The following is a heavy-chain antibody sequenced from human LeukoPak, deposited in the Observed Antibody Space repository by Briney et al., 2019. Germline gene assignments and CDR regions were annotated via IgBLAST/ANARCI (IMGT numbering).Heavy chain of an antibody. CDR3: ARRFDMYYDSLHWFDP. V-gene: IGHV4-39*07. CDR1: GGSISSSSYY. CDR2: IYYSGST. Sequence: PSETLSLTCTVSGGSISSSSYYWGWIRQPPGKGLEWIGSIYYSGSTYYNPSLKSRVTISVDTSKNQFSLKLSSVTAADTAVYYCARRFDMYYDSLHWFDPWGQGTLVTVSS. J-gene: IGHJ5*02. D-gene: IGHD3-3*01.